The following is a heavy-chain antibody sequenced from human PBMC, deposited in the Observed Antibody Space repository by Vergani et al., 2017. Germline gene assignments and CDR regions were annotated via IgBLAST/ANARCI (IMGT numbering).Heavy chain of an antibody. CDR3: AKDSYYYDSSGYSGDDY. D-gene: IGHD3-22*01. J-gene: IGHJ4*02. Sequence: EVQLLQSGGGVIQPGGSVRLSCAASGFTFSACPMTWVRQAPGKGLEWVSAISARYPSTYYADSVKGRFTISRDNSKNTLYLQMISLRAEDTAVYYCAKDSYYYDSSGYSGDDYWGQGTLVTVSS. V-gene: IGHV3-23*01. CDR1: GFTFSACP. CDR2: ISARYPST.